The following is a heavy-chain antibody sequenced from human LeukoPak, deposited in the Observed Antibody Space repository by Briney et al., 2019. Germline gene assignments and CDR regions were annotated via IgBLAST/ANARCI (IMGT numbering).Heavy chain of an antibody. D-gene: IGHD3-10*01. CDR2: IKSKGDGETT. Sequence: GGSLRLSCAASGFTFTNAWMTWVRQAPGKGLEWVGGIKSKGDGETTDYAAPVKGRFSMSRDDSKATMYLQMYGLEAEDTAVYYCTTDLGLAMIRGVIVYWGQGALVTVSS. CDR1: GFTFTNAW. CDR3: TTDLGLAMIRGVIVY. V-gene: IGHV3-15*01. J-gene: IGHJ4*02.